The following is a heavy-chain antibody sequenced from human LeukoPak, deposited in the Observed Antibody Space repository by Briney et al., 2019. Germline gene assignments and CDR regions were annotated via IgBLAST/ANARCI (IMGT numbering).Heavy chain of an antibody. J-gene: IGHJ6*02. D-gene: IGHD6-19*01. CDR1: GYTFTSYG. CDR3: ARDRGAVAGRIFNYYYYGMDV. Sequence: ASVKVSCKASGYTFTSYGISWVRQAPGQGLEWMGWISAYNGNTNYAQKLQGRVTMTTDTSTSTAYMELRSLRSDDTAVYYCARDRGAVAGRIFNYYYYGMDVWGQGTTVTVSS. V-gene: IGHV1-18*01. CDR2: ISAYNGNT.